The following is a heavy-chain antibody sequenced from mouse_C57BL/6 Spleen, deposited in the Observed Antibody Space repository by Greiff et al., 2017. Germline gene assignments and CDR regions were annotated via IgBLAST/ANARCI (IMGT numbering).Heavy chain of an antibody. CDR3: ARHSDYDYYAMDY. Sequence: EVKLMESGGGLVQPGGSLKLSCAASGFTFSDYYMYWVRQTPEKRLEWVAYISNGGGSTYYPDTVKGRFTISRDNAKNTLYLQMSRLKSEDTAMYYCARHSDYDYYAMDYWGQGTSVTVSS. V-gene: IGHV5-12*01. CDR1: GFTFSDYY. CDR2: ISNGGGST. J-gene: IGHJ4*01. D-gene: IGHD2-4*01.